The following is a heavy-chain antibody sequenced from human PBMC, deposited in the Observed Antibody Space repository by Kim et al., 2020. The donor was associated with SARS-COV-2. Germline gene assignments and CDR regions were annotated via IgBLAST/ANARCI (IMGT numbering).Heavy chain of an antibody. J-gene: IGHJ4*02. Sequence: YSQKFQGRVTSTRDNSAGTAYMELSSLRSEDTAVYYCARDPGIAVAGTDYWGQGTLGTVSS. CDR3: ARDPGIAVAGTDY. D-gene: IGHD6-19*01. V-gene: IGHV1-3*01.